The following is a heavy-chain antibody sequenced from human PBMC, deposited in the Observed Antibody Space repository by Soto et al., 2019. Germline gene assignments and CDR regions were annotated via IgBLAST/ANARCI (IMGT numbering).Heavy chain of an antibody. Sequence: GGSLRLSCAASGFTFSSYSMNWVRQAPGKGLEWVSAISGSGGSTYYADSVKGRFTISRDNSKNTLYLQMNSLRAEDTALYYCAGVTSNIFYGMDVWGQGTTVTVSS. V-gene: IGHV3-23*01. D-gene: IGHD2-8*01. CDR1: GFTFSSYS. CDR3: AGVTSNIFYGMDV. CDR2: ISGSGGST. J-gene: IGHJ6*02.